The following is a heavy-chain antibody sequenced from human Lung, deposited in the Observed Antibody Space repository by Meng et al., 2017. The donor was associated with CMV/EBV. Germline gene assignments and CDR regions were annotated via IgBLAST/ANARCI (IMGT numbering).Heavy chain of an antibody. Sequence: CKASGGTFSSYAISWVRQDPGQGLEWMGQIIIMVGIANYAKKFRGRVTITADRSTSTAYMELSSLTSEDTAVYFCARDHYGVNSGIDYWGQGTLVTVSS. CDR2: IIIMVGIA. V-gene: IGHV1-69*04. D-gene: IGHD4-23*01. CDR3: ARDHYGVNSGIDY. CDR1: GGTFSSYA. J-gene: IGHJ4*02.